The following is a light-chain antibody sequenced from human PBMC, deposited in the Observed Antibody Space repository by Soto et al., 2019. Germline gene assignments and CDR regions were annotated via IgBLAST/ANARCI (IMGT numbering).Light chain of an antibody. CDR3: QHYNSYSEA. V-gene: IGKV3-15*01. Sequence: EILLTQSPGTLSLSPGERATLSCRASQNIITNLAWYQQKPGQAPRLLIFFASTMVTGIPARFSGSGSGTDFTLTISSLEPEDFATYYCQHYNSYSEAFGQGTKVDIK. J-gene: IGKJ1*01. CDR2: FAS. CDR1: QNIITN.